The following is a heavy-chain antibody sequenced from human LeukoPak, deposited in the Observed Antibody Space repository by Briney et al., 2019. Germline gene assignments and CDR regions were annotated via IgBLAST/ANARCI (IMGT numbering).Heavy chain of an antibody. D-gene: IGHD3-10*01. CDR1: GFTFDSYD. V-gene: IGHV3-23*01. Sequence: GGSLRLSCAASGFTFDSYDMSWVRQAPEKGLEWVSGTSASGGRTYYADSVKGRFTISRDNSKNTLYLQMNSLRAEDTAVYYCTLTLVRGRVYGMDVWGEGTTVTVSS. CDR2: TSASGGRT. CDR3: TLTLVRGRVYGMDV. J-gene: IGHJ6*04.